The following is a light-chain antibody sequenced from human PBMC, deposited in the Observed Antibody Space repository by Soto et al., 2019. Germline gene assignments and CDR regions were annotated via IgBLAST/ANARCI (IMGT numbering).Light chain of an antibody. CDR3: QQRSNWLFT. CDR2: EAS. Sequence: EIVLTQSPATLSLSPGERATLSCRASQSVSTYVAWYQQKPGQAPRLLIYEASNRATGIPARFSGSGSGTDFTLTISSLEPEDFAFYYCQQRSNWLFTFGPGTKVDIK. J-gene: IGKJ3*01. V-gene: IGKV3-11*01. CDR1: QSVSTY.